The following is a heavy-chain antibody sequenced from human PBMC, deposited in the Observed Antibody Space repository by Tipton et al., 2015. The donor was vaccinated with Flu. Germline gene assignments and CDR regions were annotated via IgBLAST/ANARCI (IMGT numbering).Heavy chain of an antibody. Sequence: TLSLTCTVSGGSMSSFYWSWIRKPAGKGLEWMGRMYAGGNTKYNPSLKSRVTMSVDTSKNQFSLRLTSVTAADTAVYYCARGGGYYGSGTYRYFDFWGQGMLVTVSS. CDR1: GGSMSSFY. CDR3: ARGGGYYGSGTYRYFDF. D-gene: IGHD3-10*01. V-gene: IGHV4-4*07. J-gene: IGHJ4*02. CDR2: MYAGGNT.